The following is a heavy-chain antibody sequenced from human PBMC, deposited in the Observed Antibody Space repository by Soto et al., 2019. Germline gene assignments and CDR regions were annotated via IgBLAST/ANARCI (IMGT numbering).Heavy chain of an antibody. CDR2: IKQDGSEK. CDR3: ARYSSSWAPRYGMEV. Sequence: GGSLRLSCASSVFTFSSYWMSCVRHSPGKGLEWVANIKQDGSEKYYVDSVKGRFTISRDNAKNSLYLQMNSLRAEDTAVYYCARYSSSWAPRYGMEVWGQGTTVNVSS. V-gene: IGHV3-7*01. J-gene: IGHJ6*01. CDR1: VFTFSSYW. D-gene: IGHD6-13*01.